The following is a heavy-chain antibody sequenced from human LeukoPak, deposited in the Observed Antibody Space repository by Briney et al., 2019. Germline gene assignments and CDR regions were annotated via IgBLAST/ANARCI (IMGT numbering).Heavy chain of an antibody. CDR3: ARDHYDILTGHTHLFDY. Sequence: PGGSLRLSCAASGFTVSSNYMSWVRQAPGKGLEWVSVIYSGGSTYYADSVKGRFTISRDNSKNTLYLQMNSLRAEDTAVYYCARDHYDILTGHTHLFDYWGQGTLVTVSS. CDR2: IYSGGST. J-gene: IGHJ4*02. CDR1: GFTVSSNY. D-gene: IGHD3-9*01. V-gene: IGHV3-53*01.